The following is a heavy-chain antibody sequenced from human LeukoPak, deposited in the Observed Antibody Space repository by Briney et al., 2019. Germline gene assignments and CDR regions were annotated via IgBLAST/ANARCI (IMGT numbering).Heavy chain of an antibody. CDR2: ISYDGSNK. J-gene: IGHJ4*02. Sequence: GGSLRLSCAASGFTFSNYGMHWVRQAPGKGLEWVSVISYDGSNKYYADSVKGRFTISRDNSKNTLYLQMNSLRAEDTALYYCAKCYDSSGYCDFDYWGQGTLVTVSS. V-gene: IGHV3-30*18. CDR3: AKCYDSSGYCDFDY. D-gene: IGHD3-22*01. CDR1: GFTFSNYG.